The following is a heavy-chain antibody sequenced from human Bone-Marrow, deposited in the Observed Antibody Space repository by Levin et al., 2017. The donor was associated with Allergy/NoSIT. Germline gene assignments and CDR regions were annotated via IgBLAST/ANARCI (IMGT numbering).Heavy chain of an antibody. CDR1: GGSISSYY. Sequence: PSETLSLTCTVSGGSISSYYWSWIRQPPGKGLEWIGYIYYSGSTNYNPSLKSRVTISVDTSKNQFSLKLSSVTAADTAVYYCARDRVGRYCSGGSCYRFRYFDLWGRGTLVTVSS. J-gene: IGHJ2*01. D-gene: IGHD2-15*01. CDR2: IYYSGST. V-gene: IGHV4-59*01. CDR3: ARDRVGRYCSGGSCYRFRYFDL.